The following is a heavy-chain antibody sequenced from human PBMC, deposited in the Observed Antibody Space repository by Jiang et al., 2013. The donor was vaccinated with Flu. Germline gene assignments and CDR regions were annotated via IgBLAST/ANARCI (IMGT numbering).Heavy chain of an antibody. J-gene: IGHJ4*02. V-gene: IGHV4-38-2*01. CDR2: ISHTGTT. Sequence: GSISHTGTTYYNPSLKTRLTISSDTSKNQFSLMLTSVTAADTAVYYCATTTGNWGQGTLVTVSS. D-gene: IGHD3-10*01. CDR3: ATTTGN.